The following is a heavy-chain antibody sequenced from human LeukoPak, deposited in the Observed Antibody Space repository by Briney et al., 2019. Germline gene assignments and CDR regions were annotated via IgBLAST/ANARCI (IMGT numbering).Heavy chain of an antibody. V-gene: IGHV1-8*01. Sequence: ASVKVSCKASGYTFTSYEINWVRQASGQGLEWMGWMNPKGGNTGYLQKFQGRVTMTRDTSMSTAFMELSSLTSEDTAVYYCARGVNSQGTAMVLFDSWGQGSLVTVSA. CDR2: MNPKGGNT. CDR1: GYTFTSYE. D-gene: IGHD5-18*01. CDR3: ARGVNSQGTAMVLFDS. J-gene: IGHJ4*02.